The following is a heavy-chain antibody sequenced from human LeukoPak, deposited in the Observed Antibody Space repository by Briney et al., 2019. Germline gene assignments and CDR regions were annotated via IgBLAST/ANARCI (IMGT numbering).Heavy chain of an antibody. CDR2: IYSDGRT. CDR3: AREELRGTHYYSDY. CDR1: GFTFSSYA. Sequence: GGSLRLSCAASGFTFSSYAMSWVRQAPGKGLEWVSLIYSDGRTYYADSVKGRFTISRDNSKNTLYLQMNSLRAEDTAVYYCAREELRGTHYYSDYWGQGTLVTVSS. V-gene: IGHV3-53*01. J-gene: IGHJ4*02. D-gene: IGHD3-16*01.